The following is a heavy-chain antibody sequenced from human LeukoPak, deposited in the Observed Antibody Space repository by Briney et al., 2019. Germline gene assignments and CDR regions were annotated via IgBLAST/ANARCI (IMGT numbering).Heavy chain of an antibody. Sequence: ASVKVSCKASGYTFTGYYMRWVRQAPGQGREWMGWINPNSGGTNYAQKCQGRVTMTRDTSISTAYMELSRLRSDDTAVYYCARGVGYSSGWSEYYYYMDVWGKGTTVTVSS. CDR1: GYTFTGYY. D-gene: IGHD6-19*01. V-gene: IGHV1-2*02. J-gene: IGHJ6*03. CDR2: INPNSGGT. CDR3: ARGVGYSSGWSEYYYYMDV.